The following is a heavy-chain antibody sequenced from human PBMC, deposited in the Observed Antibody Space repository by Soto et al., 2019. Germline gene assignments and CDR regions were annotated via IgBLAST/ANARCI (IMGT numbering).Heavy chain of an antibody. Sequence: GGSLRLSCAASGFTFSSYAMSWVRQAPWKGLEWVSAISGSGGSTYYADPVKGRFTISRDNSKNTLYLQMNSLRAEDTAVYYCAKDRLGYSSSWPDYFDYWGQGTLVTVSS. V-gene: IGHV3-23*01. CDR3: AKDRLGYSSSWPDYFDY. CDR1: GFTFSSYA. J-gene: IGHJ4*02. CDR2: ISGSGGST. D-gene: IGHD6-13*01.